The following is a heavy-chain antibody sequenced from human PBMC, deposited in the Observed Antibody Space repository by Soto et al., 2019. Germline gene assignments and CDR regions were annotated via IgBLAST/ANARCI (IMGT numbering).Heavy chain of an antibody. J-gene: IGHJ3*02. D-gene: IGHD2-15*01. CDR1: GCTLRREG. CDR2: IWYDGSNK. V-gene: IGHV3-33*01. CDR3: ASGGYCSGGSCPADAFAI. Sequence: RRCGAGWGCTLRREGMHWVRQDTGKGLEWVAVIWYDGSNKYYADSVKGRFTISRDNSKNTLYLQMNSLRAEDTAVYYCASGGYCSGGSCPADAFAIWGQGTMVTVSS.